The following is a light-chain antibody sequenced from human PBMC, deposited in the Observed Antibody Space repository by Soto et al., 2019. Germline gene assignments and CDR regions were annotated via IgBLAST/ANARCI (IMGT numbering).Light chain of an antibody. Sequence: DVVMTQSPDSLAVSLGERATINCKSSQSILYSSNNKNYLAWYQQKPGQPPKLLIYWASTRESGVPDRFSGSGSETAFTLTIVSLQAEDVAVYYCQQYYSLPLTFGGGTKVEIK. CDR2: WAS. CDR3: QQYYSLPLT. J-gene: IGKJ4*01. V-gene: IGKV4-1*01. CDR1: QSILYSSNNKNY.